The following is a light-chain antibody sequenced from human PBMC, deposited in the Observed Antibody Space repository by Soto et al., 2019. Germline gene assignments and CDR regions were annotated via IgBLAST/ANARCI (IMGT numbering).Light chain of an antibody. V-gene: IGLV1-47*02. CDR1: SSDVGFYNY. Sequence: QSALTQPASVSGSPGQSITISCTGTSSDVGFYNYVSWYQQLPGTAPKLLIYSNNQRPSGVPDRFSGSKSGTSASLAISGLRSEDEADYYCAAWDDSLSGGVFGTGTKVTVL. CDR3: AAWDDSLSGGV. J-gene: IGLJ1*01. CDR2: SNN.